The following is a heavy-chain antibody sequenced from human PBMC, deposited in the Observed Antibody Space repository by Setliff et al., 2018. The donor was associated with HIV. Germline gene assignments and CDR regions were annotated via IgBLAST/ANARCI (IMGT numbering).Heavy chain of an antibody. CDR3: AAGPFNWGQYF. J-gene: IGHJ4*01. V-gene: IGHV1-69-2*01. CDR1: GYTFTDRF. D-gene: IGHD3-16*01. CDR2: RYPRGDGT. Sequence: ASVKVSCKASGYTFTDRFITWFQQAPGKGLEWMGRRYPRGDGTIYAERFRGRLTFSADTSTHTGYMQLDNLKSEDTAMYFCAAGPFNWGQYFWGHGTLGTVS.